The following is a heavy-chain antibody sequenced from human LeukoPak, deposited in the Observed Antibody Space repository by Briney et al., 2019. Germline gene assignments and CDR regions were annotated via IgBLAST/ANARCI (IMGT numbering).Heavy chain of an antibody. J-gene: IGHJ4*02. CDR1: GFTCSSYG. CDR2: IRYDGSNK. D-gene: IGHD3-10*01. V-gene: IGHV3-30*02. Sequence: GGSLRFXCAASGFTCSSYGMHWVRRAPGKGLESVAFIRYDGSNKYYADSVKGRFTISRDNSKNTLYLQMNSLRAEDTAVYYCAKDTVRPDFFDYWGQGTLVTVSS. CDR3: AKDTVRPDFFDY.